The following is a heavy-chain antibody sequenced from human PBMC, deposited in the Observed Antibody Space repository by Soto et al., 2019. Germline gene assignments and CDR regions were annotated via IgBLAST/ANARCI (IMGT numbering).Heavy chain of an antibody. V-gene: IGHV3-15*05. Sequence: EVQLVESGGGLVRPGGSLRLSCEASGVTFSNAWLSWVRQAPGKGLEWVGRIKSKTDGGTTDYAAPLKGRFAISRVDSQNTLYLQMNSLKAGDTGVYFCCIPVAPTCDFDIWGKGTMATVSS. CDR2: IKSKTDGGTT. CDR1: GVTFSNAW. J-gene: IGHJ3*02. D-gene: IGHD6-19*01. CDR3: CIPVAPTCDFDI.